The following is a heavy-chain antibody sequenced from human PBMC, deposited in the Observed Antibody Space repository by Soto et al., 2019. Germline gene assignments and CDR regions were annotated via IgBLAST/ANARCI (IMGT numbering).Heavy chain of an antibody. Sequence: SDTLSLTCAVSSGYISSSNWWSWVCQHPGKGLEWIGEIYHSGSTNYNPSLKSRVTISVDKSKNQFSLKLSYVTAEDTDVYYCAREKTGTKAYYHCMDVWGQGATVT. CDR2: IYHSGST. D-gene: IGHD1-7*01. J-gene: IGHJ6*02. CDR1: SGYISSSNW. V-gene: IGHV4-4*02. CDR3: AREKTGTKAYYHCMDV.